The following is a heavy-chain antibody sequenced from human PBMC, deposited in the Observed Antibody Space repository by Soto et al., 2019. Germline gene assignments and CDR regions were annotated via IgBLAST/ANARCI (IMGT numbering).Heavy chain of an antibody. J-gene: IGHJ4*02. CDR2: SYYSGST. D-gene: IGHD3-22*01. V-gene: IGHV4-30-4*01. CDR1: GASISSGDHF. Sequence: QVQLQESGPGLVKPSQTLSLTCTVSGASISSGDHFWTWLRQPPGKGLEWIGYSYYSGSTYYNPSLKSRVAISVDTSKNQFSLTLTSVTAADTAVYYCAREEALIVVPTGGIDYSFDYWGQGTLVTVSS. CDR3: AREEALIVVPTGGIDYSFDY.